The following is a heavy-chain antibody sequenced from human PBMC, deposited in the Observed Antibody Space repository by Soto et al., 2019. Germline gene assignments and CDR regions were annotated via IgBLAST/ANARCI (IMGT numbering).Heavy chain of an antibody. J-gene: IGHJ6*03. Sequence: PSETLSLTCTVSGGSISSGGYYWSWIRQHPGKGLEWIGYIYYSGSTYYNPSLKSRVTISVDTSKNQFSLKLSSVTAADTAVYYCARGRNEVLRVFDWSKYYYYYMDVWGKGTTVTGSS. CDR3: ARGRNEVLRVFDWSKYYYYYMDV. D-gene: IGHD3-9*01. CDR2: IYYSGST. V-gene: IGHV4-31*03. CDR1: GGSISSGGYY.